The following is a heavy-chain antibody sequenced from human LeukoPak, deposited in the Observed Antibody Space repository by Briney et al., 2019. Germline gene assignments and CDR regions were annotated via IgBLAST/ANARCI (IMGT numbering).Heavy chain of an antibody. V-gene: IGHV4-38-2*02. Sequence: SETLSLTCSVSGFSITTGYYWAWIRQPPGKGLEWIGTIFRIGSSYFNPSLKSRVTISVDTSKNQFSLKLSSVTAADTAVYYCARGFKSASYYYYGMDVWGQGTTVTVSS. CDR2: IFRIGSS. CDR1: GFSITTGYY. CDR3: ARGFKSASYYYYGMDV. J-gene: IGHJ6*02.